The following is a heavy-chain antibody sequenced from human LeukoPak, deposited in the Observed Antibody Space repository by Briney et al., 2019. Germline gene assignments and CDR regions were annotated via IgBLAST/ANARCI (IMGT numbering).Heavy chain of an antibody. V-gene: IGHV4-39*01. CDR3: ARRSDSGSDDGEDYFDY. CDR1: GGSISSNTFY. Sequence: PSETLSLARTVSGGSISSNTFYWGWIRQPPGKGLEWIGSIYYVGSTYYNPSLKSRVTISVVTSKNQFSLKLTSVTAADTAVYFCARRSDSGSDDGEDYFDYWGQGTLVTVSS. CDR2: IYYVGST. D-gene: IGHD1-26*01. J-gene: IGHJ4*02.